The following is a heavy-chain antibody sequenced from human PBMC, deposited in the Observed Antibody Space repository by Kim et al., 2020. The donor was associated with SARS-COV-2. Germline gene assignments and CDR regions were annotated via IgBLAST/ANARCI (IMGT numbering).Heavy chain of an antibody. D-gene: IGHD6-19*01. CDR3: AREGIAVAAGERNYGMDV. J-gene: IGHJ6*02. V-gene: IGHV4-59*01. Sequence: KRRVTISVDPSKNQFSLKLSSVTAADTAVYYCAREGIAVAAGERNYGMDVWGQGTTVTVSS.